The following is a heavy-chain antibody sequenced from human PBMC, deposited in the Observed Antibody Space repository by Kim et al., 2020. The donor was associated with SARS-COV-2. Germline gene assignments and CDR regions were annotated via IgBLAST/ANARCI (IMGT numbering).Heavy chain of an antibody. V-gene: IGHV3-30*04. J-gene: IGHJ6*02. CDR3: ARDLKIAVAAKWHYYYGMDV. Sequence: GGSLRLSCAASGFTFSSYAMHWVRQAPGKGLEWVAVISYDGSNKYYADSVKGRFTISRDNSKNTLYLQMNSLRAEDTAVYYCARDLKIAVAAKWHYYYGMDVWGQGTTVPVSS. D-gene: IGHD6-19*01. CDR1: GFTFSSYA. CDR2: ISYDGSNK.